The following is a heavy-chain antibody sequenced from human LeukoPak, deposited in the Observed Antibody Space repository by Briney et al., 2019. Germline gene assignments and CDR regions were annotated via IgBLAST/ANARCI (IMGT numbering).Heavy chain of an antibody. CDR3: ARDGTAAGLYFDL. V-gene: IGHV3-7*01. CDR2: IKYDGGEK. CDR1: GFTFSSYW. J-gene: IGHJ4*01. D-gene: IGHD6-13*01. Sequence: GGSLRLSCSVSGFTFSSYWMNWVRQAPGKGLEWVASIKYDGGEKSYVDSVRDRFTISRDNTKNSLYLQMSSLRGEDTAVYYCARDGTAAGLYFDLWGRGTLVTVSS.